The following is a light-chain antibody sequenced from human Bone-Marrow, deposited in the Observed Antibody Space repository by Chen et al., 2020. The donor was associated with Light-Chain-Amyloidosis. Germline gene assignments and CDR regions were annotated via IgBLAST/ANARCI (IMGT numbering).Light chain of an antibody. Sequence: NFMLTQPHSVSEHPGKTVTLSCTRSSGSIATNYVQWYQQRQGSSPTTVIYEDDQRPSGVPDRFSGSIDRSSNSASLTISGLKTEDEADYYCQSYQGSSQGVFGGGTKLTVL. J-gene: IGLJ3*02. CDR1: SGSIATNY. CDR3: QSYQGSSQGV. CDR2: EDD. V-gene: IGLV6-57*01.